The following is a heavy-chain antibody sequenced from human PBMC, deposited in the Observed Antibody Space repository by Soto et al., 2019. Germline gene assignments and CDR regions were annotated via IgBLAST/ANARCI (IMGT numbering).Heavy chain of an antibody. Sequence: QVQLVQSGAEVKKPGSSVRVSCDASGGNFIDYAFSWVRQAPGQGLEWMGGIIPIIATADYAQKFQGRVTITADESTRTAYMEVTSLTSEDTAVYFCAGTYDTSGDYPYYFDYWGQGTPVTVSS. CDR3: AGTYDTSGDYPYYFDY. CDR1: GGNFIDYA. CDR2: IIPIIATA. D-gene: IGHD3-22*01. J-gene: IGHJ4*02. V-gene: IGHV1-69*01.